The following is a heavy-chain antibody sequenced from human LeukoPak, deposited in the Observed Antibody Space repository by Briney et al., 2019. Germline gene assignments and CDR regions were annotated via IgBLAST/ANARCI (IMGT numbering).Heavy chain of an antibody. Sequence: ASVKVSCKASGYTFTGYYMHWVRQAPGQGLERMGWINPNSGGTNYAQKFQGRVTMTRDTSISTAYMELSRLRSDDTAVYYCARDGDIVVVPAAFYWFDPWGQGTLVTVSS. D-gene: IGHD2-2*01. CDR1: GYTFTGYY. CDR3: ARDGDIVVVPAAFYWFDP. CDR2: INPNSGGT. V-gene: IGHV1-2*02. J-gene: IGHJ5*02.